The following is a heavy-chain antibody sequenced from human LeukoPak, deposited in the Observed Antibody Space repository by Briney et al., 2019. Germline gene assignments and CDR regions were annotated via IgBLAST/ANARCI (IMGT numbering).Heavy chain of an antibody. D-gene: IGHD6-13*01. CDR2: IYYSGST. J-gene: IGHJ4*02. CDR1: GGSISSYY. Sequence: SETLSLTGTGSGGSISSYYWSWIRQPPGKGLEWIGYIYYSGSTNYNPSLKSRVTISVDTSKNQFSLKLSSVTAADTAVYYCARGHSSSWYYFDYWGQGTLVTVSS. CDR3: ARGHSSSWYYFDY. V-gene: IGHV4-59*01.